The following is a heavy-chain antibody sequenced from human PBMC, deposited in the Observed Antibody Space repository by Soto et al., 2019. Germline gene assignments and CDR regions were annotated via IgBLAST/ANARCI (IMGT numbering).Heavy chain of an antibody. CDR1: RVALNCYT. D-gene: IGHD3-3*01. J-gene: IGHJ6*03. Sequence: SSKAPRVALNCYTLWWVRQSHRQGLEWMGRIIPILGIANYAQKFQGRVTITADKSTSTAYMELSSLRSEDTAVYYCASRDDFWSGPHTSYLDVRVKGTTVTVFS. CDR2: IIPILGIA. V-gene: IGHV1-69*02. CDR3: ASRDDFWSGPHTSYLDV.